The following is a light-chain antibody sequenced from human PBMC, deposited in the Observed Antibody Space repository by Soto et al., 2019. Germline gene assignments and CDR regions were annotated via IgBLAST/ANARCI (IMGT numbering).Light chain of an antibody. J-gene: IGKJ1*01. CDR3: QKYNSYPWK. CDR1: QGISTY. V-gene: IGKV1-39*01. CDR2: AAS. Sequence: DIQMTQSPSSLSESAGDRVTITCRASQGISTYLNWYQQKPGKAPKLLIYAASSLQSGVPSRFSGSGSETDFTLTISGLQPEDVATYYCQKYNSYPWKFGQGTKVDSK.